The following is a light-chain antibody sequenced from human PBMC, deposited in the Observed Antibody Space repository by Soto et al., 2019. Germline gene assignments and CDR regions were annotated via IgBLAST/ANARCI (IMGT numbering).Light chain of an antibody. CDR3: QQYGGSPWT. J-gene: IGKJ1*01. Sequence: EIVLTQSPGTLSLSPGERATLSCRASQSVSSNYLAWYQQKPGQAPRLLVYGASIRATGIPDRFSGSGSETDFTLTISRLEPEDFAVYYCQQYGGSPWTFGQGTKVDIK. CDR2: GAS. V-gene: IGKV3-20*01. CDR1: QSVSSNY.